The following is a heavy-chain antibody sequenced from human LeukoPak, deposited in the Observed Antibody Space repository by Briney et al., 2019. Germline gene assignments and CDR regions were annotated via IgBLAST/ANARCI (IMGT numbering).Heavy chain of an antibody. CDR1: GGSISSGSYY. D-gene: IGHD3-22*01. J-gene: IGHJ5*02. CDR2: IYTSGST. CDR3: ASAYYDSSGFNWFDP. V-gene: IGHV4-61*02. Sequence: SQTLSLTCTVSGGSISSGSYYWSWIRQPAGKGLEWIGRIYTSGSTNYNPSLKSRVTISVDTSKNQFSLKLSSVTAADTAVYYFASAYYDSSGFNWFDPWGQGTLVTVSS.